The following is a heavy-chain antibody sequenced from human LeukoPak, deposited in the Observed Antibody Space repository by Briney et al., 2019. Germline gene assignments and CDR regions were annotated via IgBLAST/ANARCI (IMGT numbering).Heavy chain of an antibody. CDR1: GFTVSTKY. D-gene: IGHD6-19*01. Sequence: GGSLRLSCAASGFTVSTKYMSWVRQAPGKGLEWVSAISGSGGSTYYADSVKGRFTISRDNSKNTLYLQMNSLRAEDTAVYYCAKDWVAGDYWGQGTLVTVSS. CDR2: ISGSGGST. V-gene: IGHV3-23*01. J-gene: IGHJ4*02. CDR3: AKDWVAGDY.